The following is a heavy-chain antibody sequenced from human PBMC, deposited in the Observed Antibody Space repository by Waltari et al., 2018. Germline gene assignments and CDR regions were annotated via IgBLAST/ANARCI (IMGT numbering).Heavy chain of an antibody. CDR2: IDYSGST. CDR3: ARGATVVTPGYFDY. CDR1: GGSISSSSYY. V-gene: IGHV4-39*01. Sequence: QLQLQESGPGLVKPSETLSLTCTVSGGSISSSSYYWGWIRQPPGKGLEWIGSIDYSGSTYDNPSLKSRVTISVDTSKNQFSLKLSSVTAADTAVYYCARGATVVTPGYFDYWGQGTLVTVSS. D-gene: IGHD4-17*01. J-gene: IGHJ4*02.